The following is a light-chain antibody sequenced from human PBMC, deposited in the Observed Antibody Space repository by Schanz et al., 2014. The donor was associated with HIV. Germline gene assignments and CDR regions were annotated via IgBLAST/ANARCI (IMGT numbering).Light chain of an antibody. CDR2: DVT. Sequence: QSALTQPAPVSGSPGQSITISCTGTSSDVGGSDSVSWFQQNPGKAPRLLIYDVTNRPSGVSHRFSGSKSGNTASLTISGLQAEDEADYHCSSYTTSNTLVFGTGTKLTVL. CDR3: SSYTTSNTLV. CDR1: SSDVGGSDS. V-gene: IGLV2-14*03. J-gene: IGLJ1*01.